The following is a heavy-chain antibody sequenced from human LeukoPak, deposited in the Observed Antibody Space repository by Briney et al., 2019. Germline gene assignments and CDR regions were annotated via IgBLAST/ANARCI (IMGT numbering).Heavy chain of an antibody. V-gene: IGHV1-18*01. J-gene: IGHJ4*02. Sequence: GASVKVSCKASGYTFSSYGVSWVRQAPGQGLEWMGWISAYNGNTNYAQKVQGRVTMTTDTSTSTAYMDLRCLRSDDRAVYYCARTIDYGDSEVLDYWGQGTLVTVSS. D-gene: IGHD4-17*01. CDR2: ISAYNGNT. CDR3: ARTIDYGDSEVLDY. CDR1: GYTFSSYG.